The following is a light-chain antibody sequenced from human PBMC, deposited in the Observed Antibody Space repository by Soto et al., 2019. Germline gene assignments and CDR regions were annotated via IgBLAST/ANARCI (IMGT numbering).Light chain of an antibody. Sequence: EIVLTQSPATLSLSPGERATLSCRADRSVSDTLLTWFQQKPGQAPRLLIFGTSNRAPGIPDRFSGSGSGTDFTLTISRLEPDDFAVYYCQHYGDSSWTFGQGTKVDIK. J-gene: IGKJ1*01. CDR2: GTS. CDR1: RSVSDTL. CDR3: QHYGDSSWT. V-gene: IGKV3-20*01.